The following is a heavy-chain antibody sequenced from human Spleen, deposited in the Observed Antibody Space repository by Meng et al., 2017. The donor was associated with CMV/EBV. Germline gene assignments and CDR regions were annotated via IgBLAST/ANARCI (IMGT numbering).Heavy chain of an antibody. D-gene: IGHD3-22*01. CDR3: ARGSYYDSSFPYCDL. Sequence: GGSLRLSCAASGFTFSSYAMHWVRQAPGKGLEWVAVISYDGSNKYYADSVKGRFTISRDNSKNTLYLQMNSLRAEDTAVYYCARGSYYDSSFPYCDLWGRGTLVTVSS. CDR2: ISYDGSNK. V-gene: IGHV3-30-3*01. J-gene: IGHJ2*01. CDR1: GFTFSSYA.